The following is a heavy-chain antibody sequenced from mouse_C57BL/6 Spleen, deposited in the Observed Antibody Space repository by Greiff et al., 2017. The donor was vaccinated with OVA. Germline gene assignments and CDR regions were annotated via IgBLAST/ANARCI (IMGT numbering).Heavy chain of an antibody. CDR3: ARSDYYGSSYGAY. CDR2: IHPNSGST. Sequence: QVQLQQPGAELVKPGASVKLSCKASGYTFTSYWMHWVKQRPGPGLEWIGMIHPNSGSTNYNEKFKSKATLTVDKSSSTAYMQLSSLTSEDSAVYYCARSDYYGSSYGAYWGQGTLVTVSA. D-gene: IGHD1-1*01. CDR1: GYTFTSYW. J-gene: IGHJ3*01. V-gene: IGHV1-64*01.